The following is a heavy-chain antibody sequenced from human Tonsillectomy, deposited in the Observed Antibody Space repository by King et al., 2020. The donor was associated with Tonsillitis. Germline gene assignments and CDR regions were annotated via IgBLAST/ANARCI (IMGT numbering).Heavy chain of an antibody. D-gene: IGHD6-19*01. Sequence: QLQESGPGLVKPSETLSLTCTVSSGSISSASYYWGWIRLPPGMGLEWIGSVYYSGSTYYNPSLKSRVTISVDTAKNQFSLKLSSVTAADTAVYYCARIQWLANYHYYYMDVWGKGTTVTVSS. CDR2: VYYSGST. CDR3: ARIQWLANYHYYYMDV. J-gene: IGHJ6*03. V-gene: IGHV4-39*01. CDR1: SGSISSASYY.